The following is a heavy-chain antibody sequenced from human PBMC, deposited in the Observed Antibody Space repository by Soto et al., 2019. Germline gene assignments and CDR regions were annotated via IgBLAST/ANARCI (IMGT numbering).Heavy chain of an antibody. CDR3: ARRHDYGDSVSGYFDY. J-gene: IGHJ4*02. D-gene: IGHD4-17*01. V-gene: IGHV4-59*08. CDR2: IYYSGST. CDR1: GGSISSYY. Sequence: SETLSLTCTVSGGSISSYYWSWIRQPPGKGLEWIGYIYYSGSTNYNPSLKSRVTISVDTSKNQFSLKLISVTAADTAVYYCARRHDYGDSVSGYFDYWGQGTLVTVSS.